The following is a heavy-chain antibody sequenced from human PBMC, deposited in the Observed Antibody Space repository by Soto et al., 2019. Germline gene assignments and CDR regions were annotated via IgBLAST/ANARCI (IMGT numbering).Heavy chain of an antibody. J-gene: IGHJ1*01. CDR1: GGSISSGGYY. Sequence: SETLSLTCTVSGGSISSGGYYWSWIRQHPGKGLEWIGYIYYSGSTYYNPSLKSRVTISVDTSKNQFSLKLSSVTAADTAVYYCARAHNGIAVAGRYFQHWGQGTLVTVSS. CDR2: IYYSGST. V-gene: IGHV4-31*03. D-gene: IGHD6-19*01. CDR3: ARAHNGIAVAGRYFQH.